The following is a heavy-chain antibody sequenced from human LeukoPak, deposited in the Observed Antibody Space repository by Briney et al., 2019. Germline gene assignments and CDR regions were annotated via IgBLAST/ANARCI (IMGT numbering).Heavy chain of an antibody. CDR2: INHSGST. CDR3: ARAKDIVVVPAAIIGGMDV. CDR1: GGSFSGYY. J-gene: IGHJ6*02. V-gene: IGHV4-34*01. Sequence: SETLSLTCAVYGGSFSGYYWSWIRQPPGKGLEWIGEINHSGSTNYNPSLKSRVTISVDTSKNQFSLKLSSVTAADTAVYYCARAKDIVVVPAAIIGGMDVWGQGTTVTVSS. D-gene: IGHD2-2*02.